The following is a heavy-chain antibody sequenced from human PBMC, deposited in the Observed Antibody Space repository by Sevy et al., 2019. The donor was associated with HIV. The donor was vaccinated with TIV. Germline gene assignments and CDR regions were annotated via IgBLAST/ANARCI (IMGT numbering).Heavy chain of an antibody. CDR1: GLTVGSLS. CDR2: IYSADTT. J-gene: IGHJ6*02. D-gene: IGHD2-2*01. CDR3: ARIKGASSSYAMDV. Sequence: GGSLRLSCVASGLTVGSLSINWVRQAPGKGLEWVSLIYSADTTFYSDSVEGRFTISRDNSNYALDLQMNSLRAEDTTVYYCARIKGASSSYAMDVWGQGTTFTVSS. V-gene: IGHV3-53*01.